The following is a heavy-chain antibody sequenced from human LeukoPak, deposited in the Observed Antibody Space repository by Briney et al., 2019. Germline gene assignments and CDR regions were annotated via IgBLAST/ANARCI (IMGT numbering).Heavy chain of an antibody. V-gene: IGHV3-23*01. CDR2: ITGSGGNT. D-gene: IGHD5-12*01. J-gene: IGHJ4*02. CDR1: GFTFSNAW. CDR3: ATLPRGPTGYVGYGGEDY. Sequence: GGSLRLSCAASGFTFSNAWMSWVRQAPGKGLEWVSAITGSGGNTYYADSVKGRFTISRDNSKNTLYLRMNGLRAEDTAVYYCATLPRGPTGYVGYGGEDYWSQGTLVTVSS.